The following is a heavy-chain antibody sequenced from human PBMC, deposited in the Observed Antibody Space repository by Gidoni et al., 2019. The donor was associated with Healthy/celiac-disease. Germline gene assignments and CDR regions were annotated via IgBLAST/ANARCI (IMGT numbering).Heavy chain of an antibody. V-gene: IGHV1-69*01. CDR3: ARDNGDILTGYYMNWFDP. D-gene: IGHD3-9*01. CDR1: GCPFSSYA. Sequence: QVQLVQSGAEVKKPGSSVKVSCKASGCPFSSYAIRWVRRAPGQGLEWMGGIIPIFGTANYAQKFQGRVTITADESTSTAYMELSSLRSEDTAVYYCARDNGDILTGYYMNWFDPWGQGTLVTVSS. CDR2: IIPIFGTA. J-gene: IGHJ5*02.